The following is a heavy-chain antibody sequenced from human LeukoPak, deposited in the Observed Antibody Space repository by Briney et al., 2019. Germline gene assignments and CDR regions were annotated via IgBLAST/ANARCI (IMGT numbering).Heavy chain of an antibody. Sequence: PGGSLRLSCAASEFAFRYHWMHWVRQAPGKGLVWVSRINIDGVSTTYADSVKGRLTISRDNAKNTLYLQMNSLRAEDTAVYYCAGGRLSGLDYFDYWGQGTLVTVSS. D-gene: IGHD2/OR15-2a*01. CDR2: INIDGVST. J-gene: IGHJ4*02. CDR3: AGGRLSGLDYFDY. CDR1: EFAFRYHW. V-gene: IGHV3-74*01.